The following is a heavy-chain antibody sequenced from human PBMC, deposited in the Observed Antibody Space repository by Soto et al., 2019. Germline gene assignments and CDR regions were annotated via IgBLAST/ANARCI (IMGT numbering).Heavy chain of an antibody. J-gene: IGHJ4*02. CDR3: ARGLAFTVTKNFDY. Sequence: QVQLQQWGAGLLKPSETLSLTCAVYGGSFSGYYWSWIRQPPGKGLEWIGEINHSGSTNYNPSLKSRVTISVDTYKNQFSLKLSSVTAADTAVYYCARGLAFTVTKNFDYWGQGTLVTVSS. D-gene: IGHD4-17*01. V-gene: IGHV4-34*01. CDR2: INHSGST. CDR1: GGSFSGYY.